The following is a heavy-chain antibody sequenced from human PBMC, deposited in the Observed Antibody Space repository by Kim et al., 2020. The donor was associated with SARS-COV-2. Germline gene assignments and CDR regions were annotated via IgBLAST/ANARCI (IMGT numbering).Heavy chain of an antibody. D-gene: IGHD3-3*01. CDR1: GGSISSGGYY. CDR2: IYYSGST. Sequence: SETLSLTCTVSGGSISSGGYYWSWIRQHPGKGLEWIGYIYYSGSTYYNPSLKSRVTISVDMSKNQFSLKLSSVTAADTAVYYCARATGITIFGVVIIGWFDPWGQGTLVTVSS. CDR3: ARATGITIFGVVIIGWFDP. J-gene: IGHJ5*02. V-gene: IGHV4-31*03.